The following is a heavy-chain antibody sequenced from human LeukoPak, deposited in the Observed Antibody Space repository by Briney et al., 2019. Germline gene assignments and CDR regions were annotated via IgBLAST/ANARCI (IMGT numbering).Heavy chain of an antibody. D-gene: IGHD5-24*01. V-gene: IGHV1-18*01. CDR1: GYSFSSYG. J-gene: IGHJ4*02. CDR2: ISAYNGNT. Sequence: GASVKVSCKASGYSFSSYGISWVRQAPGQGLEYMGWISAYNGNTNFGQKVQGGVTMTTDTSTSTAYMELKHLRSDDTAVYYCARGGYKDADWDFDYWGQGTLVTVSS. CDR3: ARGGYKDADWDFDY.